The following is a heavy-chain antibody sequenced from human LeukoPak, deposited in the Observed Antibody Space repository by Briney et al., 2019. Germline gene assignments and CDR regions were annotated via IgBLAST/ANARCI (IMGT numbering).Heavy chain of an antibody. V-gene: IGHV1-46*01. Sequence: GASVKVSCKASGYTFTSYYMHWVRQAPGQGLEWMGIINPSGGSTSYAQKFQGRVTMTRDTSISTAYMELSRLRSDDTAVYYCARGKSRWLQWDYWGQGTLVTVSS. CDR1: GYTFTSYY. CDR3: ARGKSRWLQWDY. CDR2: INPSGGST. D-gene: IGHD5-24*01. J-gene: IGHJ4*02.